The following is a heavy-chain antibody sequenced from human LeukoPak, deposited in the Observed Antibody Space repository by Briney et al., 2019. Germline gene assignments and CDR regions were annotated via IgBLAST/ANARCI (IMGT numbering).Heavy chain of an antibody. D-gene: IGHD3-22*01. CDR3: AKDRGRYYDSSGYYWGYYFDS. Sequence: ETLSLTCAVYGGSFSGYYWSWIRQPPGKGLEWVSTITGSGGSTFYADSVKGRFTISRDNSMDTLYLQMSSLRAEDTAVYYCAKDRGRYYDSSGYYWGYYFDSWGQGILVTVST. V-gene: IGHV3-23*01. J-gene: IGHJ4*02. CDR1: GGSFSGYY. CDR2: ITGSGGST.